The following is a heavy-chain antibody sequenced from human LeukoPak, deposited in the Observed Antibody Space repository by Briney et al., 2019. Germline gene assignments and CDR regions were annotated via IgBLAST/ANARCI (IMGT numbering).Heavy chain of an antibody. D-gene: IGHD3-22*01. Sequence: GSLRLSCATSGFNFRNPWMNLVPQAPGKGLELVGRIWSNSDWGTIDYAAPVKGRFTLSRDDSKTTLYLQMNSLQTEDTAVYYCAREVAYYYDSSGYYYGRYFDYWGQGTLVTVSS. V-gene: IGHV3-15*07. CDR2: IWSNSDWGTI. CDR3: AREVAYYYDSSGYYYGRYFDY. J-gene: IGHJ4*02. CDR1: GFNFRNPW.